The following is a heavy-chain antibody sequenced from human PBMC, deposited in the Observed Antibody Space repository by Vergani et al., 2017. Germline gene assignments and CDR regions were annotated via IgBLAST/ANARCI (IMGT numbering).Heavy chain of an antibody. J-gene: IGHJ4*02. D-gene: IGHD6-19*01. V-gene: IGHV3-9*01. CDR3: AKDSQWLVGGYFDY. Sequence: EVQLVESGGGLVQPGRSLRLSCAASGFTFDDYAMHWVRQAPGKGLEWVSGISWNSGNIGYADSVKGRFTISRDNAKNSLYLQMNSLRAEDTALYYCAKDSQWLVGGYFDYWGQGTLVTVSS. CDR1: GFTFDDYA. CDR2: ISWNSGNI.